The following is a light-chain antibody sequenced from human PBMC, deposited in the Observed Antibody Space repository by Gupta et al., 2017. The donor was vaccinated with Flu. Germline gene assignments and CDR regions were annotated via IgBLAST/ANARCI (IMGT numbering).Light chain of an antibody. CDR1: SLRSYY. V-gene: IGLV3-19*01. Sequence: SSELTQDPAVSVALGQTVRITCQGDSLRSYYASWYQQKPGQAPVLVIYGKNNRPSGIPDRFSGSSSGNTTSFTITGAQAEDEADYYCNSRDNSGNHLRVFGGGTKLTVL. CDR2: GKN. CDR3: NSRDNSGNHLRV. J-gene: IGLJ2*01.